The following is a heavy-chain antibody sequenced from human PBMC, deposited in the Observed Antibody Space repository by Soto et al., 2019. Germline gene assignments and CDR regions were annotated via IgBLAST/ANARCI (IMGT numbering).Heavy chain of an antibody. CDR3: TTGAGHCSNDSCYFTYNYSGMDV. Sequence: GGSLRLSCAASGFSFSNAWMSWVRQAPGKGLEWVGRIKSKIDGGTTDYAAPVKSRFSISRDDSKDTLFLQMNSVKTEDTAVYYCTTGAGHCSNDSCYFTYNYSGMDVWGQGTTVTVSS. D-gene: IGHD2-15*01. V-gene: IGHV3-15*01. CDR1: GFSFSNAW. CDR2: IKSKIDGGTT. J-gene: IGHJ6*02.